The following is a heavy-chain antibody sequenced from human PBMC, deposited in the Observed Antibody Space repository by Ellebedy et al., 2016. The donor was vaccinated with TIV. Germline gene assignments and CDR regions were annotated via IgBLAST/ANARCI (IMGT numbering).Heavy chain of an antibody. V-gene: IGHV4-31*03. J-gene: IGHJ4*02. CDR3: ARGVGQWLLLFDY. D-gene: IGHD6-19*01. Sequence: SETLSLXXTVSGGSISSGGYYWSWIRQHPGKGLEWIGYIYYSGSTYYNPSLKSRVTISVDTSKNQFSLKLSSVTAADTAVYYCARGVGQWLLLFDYWGQGTLVTVSS. CDR2: IYYSGST. CDR1: GGSISSGGYY.